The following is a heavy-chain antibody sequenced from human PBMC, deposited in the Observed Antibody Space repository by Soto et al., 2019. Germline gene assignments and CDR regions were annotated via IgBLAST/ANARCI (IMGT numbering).Heavy chain of an antibody. CDR1: GFTFNTFG. J-gene: IGHJ4*02. CDR2: LWYDGSNK. V-gene: IGHV3-33*01. CDR3: ARERAVTGGTYYFDR. D-gene: IGHD6-19*01. Sequence: QVELVESGGGVVQPGRSLRLSCAASGFTFNTFGMHWVRQAPGKGLEWVALLWYDGSNKYYADSVKGRFTISRDNPKKTLDFESNRRRSGETGVDYCARERAVTGGTYYFDRWGQGTLVTVSA.